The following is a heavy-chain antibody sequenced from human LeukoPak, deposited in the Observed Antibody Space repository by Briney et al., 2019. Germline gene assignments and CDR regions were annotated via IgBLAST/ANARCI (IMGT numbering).Heavy chain of an antibody. D-gene: IGHD3-10*01. Sequence: PSETLSLTCTVSGGSMRNYYWSWIRQPPGKGLEWIGYIYSSGSTSYNPSLKSRVTISVDTSKKQVSLKLSSVTAADTAVYYCASGKFGEFGMDVWGQGTTVTVSS. CDR2: IYSSGST. CDR1: GGSMRNYY. CDR3: ASGKFGEFGMDV. V-gene: IGHV4-59*12. J-gene: IGHJ6*02.